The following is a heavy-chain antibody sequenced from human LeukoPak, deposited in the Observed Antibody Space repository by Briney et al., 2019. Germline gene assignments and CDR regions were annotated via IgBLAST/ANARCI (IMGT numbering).Heavy chain of an antibody. J-gene: IGHJ4*02. V-gene: IGHV1-18*01. D-gene: IGHD4-11*01. CDR1: GYTFTSYG. Sequence: ASVKVSCKASGYTFTSYGISWVRQAPGQGLEWMGWISAYNGNTNYAQKLQGRVTMTTDTSTSTAYMELRSLRSDDTAVYYCARDQYSNYPYYFDYWGQGTLVTVSS. CDR2: ISAYNGNT. CDR3: ARDQYSNYPYYFDY.